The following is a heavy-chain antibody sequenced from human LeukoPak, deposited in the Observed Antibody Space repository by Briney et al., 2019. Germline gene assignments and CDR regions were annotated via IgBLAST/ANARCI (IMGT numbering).Heavy chain of an antibody. D-gene: IGHD5-12*01. V-gene: IGHV4-59*01. CDR2: IYYSGST. J-gene: IGHJ3*02. CDR3: AREGGYDWSDALDI. Sequence: SETLSLTCTVSGGSISSYYWSWIRQPPGKGLEWIGYIYYSGSTNYNPSLKSRVTISVDTSKNQFSLKLSSVTAADTAVYYCAREGGYDWSDALDIWGQGTMVTVSS. CDR1: GGSISSYY.